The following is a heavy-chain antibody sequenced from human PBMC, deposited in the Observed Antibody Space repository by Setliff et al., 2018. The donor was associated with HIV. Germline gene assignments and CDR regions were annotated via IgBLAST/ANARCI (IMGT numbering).Heavy chain of an antibody. D-gene: IGHD1-26*01. CDR1: ALSINRTDHY. Sequence: SETRSLTCSVSALSINRTDHYWGWIRQYPGKRLEGIGSVSQSGSTYYNPSLKSRITISVDRSKNLFSLKLYAVTAADQGVYYCAGVRGAGANWFDPWGLGTLVTVSS. CDR3: AGVRGAGANWFDP. J-gene: IGHJ5*02. V-gene: IGHV4-39*01. CDR2: VSQSGST.